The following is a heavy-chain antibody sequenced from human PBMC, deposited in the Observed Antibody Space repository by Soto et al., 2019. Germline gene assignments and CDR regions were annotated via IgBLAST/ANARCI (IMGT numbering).Heavy chain of an antibody. D-gene: IGHD6-13*01. J-gene: IGHJ4*02. CDR1: GFTFSNYA. CDR3: AKAGGAAGTVDYFDY. V-gene: IGHV3-23*01. Sequence: GGSLRLSCAASGFTFSNYAINWVRQSPGKGLEWVSVISGGAGSTYYADSVKGRFTITRDNSKNTLYLQMNSLRAEDTAVYYCAKAGGAAGTVDYFDYWGQGTLVTVSS. CDR2: ISGGAGST.